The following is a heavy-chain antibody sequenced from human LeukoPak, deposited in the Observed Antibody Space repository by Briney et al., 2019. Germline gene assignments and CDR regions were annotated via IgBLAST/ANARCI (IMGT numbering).Heavy chain of an antibody. CDR1: GFSFSSYS. CDR3: ARESPPEDVLMVYADVEMATISAFDI. D-gene: IGHD2-8*01. J-gene: IGHJ3*02. CDR2: ISSSPAYI. Sequence: PGGSLRLSCAASGFSFSSYSMNWVRQAPGKGLEWVSSISSSPAYIYYADSVKGRFTISRDNAKNSLYLQMNSLRAEDTAVYYCARESPPEDVLMVYADVEMATISAFDIWGQGTMVTVSS. V-gene: IGHV3-21*01.